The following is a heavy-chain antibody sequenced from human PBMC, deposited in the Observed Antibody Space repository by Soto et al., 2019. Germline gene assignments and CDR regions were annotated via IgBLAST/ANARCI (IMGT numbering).Heavy chain of an antibody. V-gene: IGHV1-69*13. Sequence: ASVKVSCKASGGTFSSYAISWVRQAPGQGLEWMGGIIPIFGTANYAQKFQGRVTITADESTSTAYMELSSLRSEDTAVYYCARDRSLRITILGVVQPKTDYYYYYGMDVWGQGTTVTVSS. D-gene: IGHD3-3*01. CDR1: GGTFSSYA. CDR3: ARDRSLRITILGVVQPKTDYYYYYGMDV. J-gene: IGHJ6*02. CDR2: IIPIFGTA.